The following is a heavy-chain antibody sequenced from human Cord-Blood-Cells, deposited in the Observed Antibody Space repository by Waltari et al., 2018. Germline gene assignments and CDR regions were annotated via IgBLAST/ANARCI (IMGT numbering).Heavy chain of an antibody. D-gene: IGHD3-9*01. CDR3: ARDSDILTGYYAFDI. J-gene: IGHJ3*02. CDR2: INPNSGGP. Sequence: QVQLVQSGAGVKKPGASVKVSCKASGYTFTGYYMHWVRQAPGEGLEGMGWINPNSGGPTHAQKFQGWVTMTRDTSISTAYMELGRLRSDDTAVYYCARDSDILTGYYAFDIWGQGTMVTVSS. V-gene: IGHV1-2*04. CDR1: GYTFTGYY.